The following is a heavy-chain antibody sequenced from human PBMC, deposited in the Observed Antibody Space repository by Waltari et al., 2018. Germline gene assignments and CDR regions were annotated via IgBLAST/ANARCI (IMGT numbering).Heavy chain of an antibody. Sequence: EVQLLESGGGLVQPGGSLRLSCAASGFTFSSYAMRWVSQAPGKGLEWVSAISGSGGSTYYADSVKGRFTISRDNSKNTLYLQMNSLRAEDTAVYYCAKGFFGVVIMVDYWGQGTLVTVSS. CDR2: ISGSGGST. CDR1: GFTFSSYA. CDR3: AKGFFGVVIMVDY. J-gene: IGHJ4*02. D-gene: IGHD3-3*01. V-gene: IGHV3-23*01.